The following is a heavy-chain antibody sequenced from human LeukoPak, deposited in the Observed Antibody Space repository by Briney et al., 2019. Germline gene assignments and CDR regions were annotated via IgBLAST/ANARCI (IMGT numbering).Heavy chain of an antibody. CDR3: ARGRHDYVWGSHGFDY. CDR1: GYTFTGYY. D-gene: IGHD3-16*01. J-gene: IGHJ4*02. Sequence: ASVKVSCKASGYTFTGYYMHWVRQAPGQGLEWMGWINPNSGGTNYAQKFQGRVTMTRDTSISIAYMELSRLRSDDTAVYYCARGRHDYVWGSHGFDYWGQGTLVTVSS. CDR2: INPNSGGT. V-gene: IGHV1-2*02.